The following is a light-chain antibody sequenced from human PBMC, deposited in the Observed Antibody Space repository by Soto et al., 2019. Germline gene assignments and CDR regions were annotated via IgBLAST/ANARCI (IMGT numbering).Light chain of an antibody. Sequence: QSVLTQPPSVSGAPGQRVTISCTGSSSNIGAGYDVHWYQELPGTAPKLLIYGNTNRPSGVPDRFSGSKSGTSASLAITGLQAEDEANYYCAAWDDSRNYVFGTGTKVTVL. CDR2: GNT. J-gene: IGLJ1*01. V-gene: IGLV1-40*01. CDR3: AAWDDSRNYV. CDR1: SSNIGAGYD.